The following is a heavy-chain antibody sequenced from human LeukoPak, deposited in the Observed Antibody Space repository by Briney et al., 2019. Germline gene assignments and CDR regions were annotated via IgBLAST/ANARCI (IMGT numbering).Heavy chain of an antibody. CDR1: GFTFSTYD. J-gene: IGHJ2*01. Sequence: PGGSLRPSCAASGFTFSTYDMHWVRQPTGKGLEWVSAIGTIDDTYYSDSVKGRLTISRENAKNSLFLQMNSLRAGDTAVYYCAREVLDSTSRSWDLDLWGRGTLVTVSS. CDR3: AREVLDSTSRSWDLDL. D-gene: IGHD2-2*01. V-gene: IGHV3-13*01. CDR2: IGTIDDT.